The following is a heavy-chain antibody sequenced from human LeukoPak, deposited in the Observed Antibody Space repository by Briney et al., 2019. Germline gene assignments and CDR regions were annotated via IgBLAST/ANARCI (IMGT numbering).Heavy chain of an antibody. J-gene: IGHJ5*02. V-gene: IGHV3-21*01. Sequence: PGGSLRLSCAASGFTFSSYSMNWVRQAPGKGLEWVSSISSSSSYIYYADSVKGRFTISRDNAKNSLYLQMNSLRAEDTAVYYCATWERYDFWSGLVPWGQGTLVTVSS. CDR1: GFTFSSYS. D-gene: IGHD3-3*01. CDR3: ATWERYDFWSGLVP. CDR2: ISSSSSYI.